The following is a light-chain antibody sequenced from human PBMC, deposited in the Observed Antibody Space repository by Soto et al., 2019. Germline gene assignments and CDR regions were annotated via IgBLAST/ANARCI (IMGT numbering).Light chain of an antibody. CDR3: QHYVTWPLT. V-gene: IGKV3-15*01. Sequence: EVVMTQSPATLFVSPGERATLSCRASRGIGSTLAWYQQKPGQTPRLLIYDTDTRATGVPARFIGSASGTEFPLTITSLQSEDFAIYYCQHYVTWPLTFGGGTRVENK. J-gene: IGKJ4*01. CDR2: DTD. CDR1: RGIGST.